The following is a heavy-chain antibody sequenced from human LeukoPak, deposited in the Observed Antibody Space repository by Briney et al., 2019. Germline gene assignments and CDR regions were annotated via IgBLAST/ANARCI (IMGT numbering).Heavy chain of an antibody. V-gene: IGHV1-46*01. J-gene: IGHJ4*02. D-gene: IGHD3-22*01. CDR3: ARDEYYYDSSGYPLFDY. CDR2: INPSGGST. Sequence: ASVKVSCKASGYTFTSYYMHWVRQAPGQGLEWMGIINPSGGSTSYAQKFQGRVTMTTDTTTSTAYMELRSLRSDDTAVYYCARDEYYYDSSGYPLFDYWGQGTLVTVSS. CDR1: GYTFTSYY.